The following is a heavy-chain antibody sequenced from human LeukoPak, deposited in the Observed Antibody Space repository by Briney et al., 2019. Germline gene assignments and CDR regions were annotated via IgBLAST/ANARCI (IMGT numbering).Heavy chain of an antibody. D-gene: IGHD6-13*01. CDR1: GGSIRTYY. CDR3: ATSIAAAGTPRFWYFDL. CDR2: IYTSGST. Sequence: PSETLSLTCTVSGGSIRTYYWSWIRQPAGKGLEWIGRIYTSGSTNYNPSLKSRVTISVDTSKNQFSLKLSSVTAADTAVYYGATSIAAAGTPRFWYFDLWGRGTLVTVSS. J-gene: IGHJ2*01. V-gene: IGHV4-4*07.